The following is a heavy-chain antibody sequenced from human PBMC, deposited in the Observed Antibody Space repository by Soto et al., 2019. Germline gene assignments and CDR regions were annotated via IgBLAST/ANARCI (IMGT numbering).Heavy chain of an antibody. Sequence: GGSLRLSCAASGFTFSSYGMHWVRQAPGKGLEWVAVISYDGSNKYYADSVKGRFTISRDNSKNTLYLQMNSLRAEDTAVYYCAKEVGGATTTYYYYYYGMDVWGQGTTVTVSS. V-gene: IGHV3-30*18. CDR1: GFTFSSYG. CDR3: AKEVGGATTTYYYYYYGMDV. CDR2: ISYDGSNK. J-gene: IGHJ6*02. D-gene: IGHD1-26*01.